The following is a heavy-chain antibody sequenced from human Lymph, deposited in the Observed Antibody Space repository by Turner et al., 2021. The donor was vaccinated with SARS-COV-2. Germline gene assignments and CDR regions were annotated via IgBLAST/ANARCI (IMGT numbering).Heavy chain of an antibody. Sequence: QVQLVESGGGVVQPWRSLRLSCAAHGFTFSSYAMHWVRQAPGKGLEWVAFISYDGSDKYYAGSVKGRFTFSRDNSKNTLYLQMNSLRAEDTAVYYCARDRDSSGWVDYWGQGTLVTVSS. CDR3: ARDRDSSGWVDY. CDR2: ISYDGSDK. D-gene: IGHD3-22*01. J-gene: IGHJ4*02. V-gene: IGHV3-30*04. CDR1: GFTFSSYA.